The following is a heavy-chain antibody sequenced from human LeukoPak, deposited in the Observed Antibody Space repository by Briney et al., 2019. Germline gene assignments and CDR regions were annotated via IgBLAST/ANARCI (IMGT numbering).Heavy chain of an antibody. Sequence: PSETLSLTCAVYGGSFSGYCWSWIRQPPGKGLEWIGEINHSGSTNYNPSLKSRVTISVDTSKNQFSLKLSSVTAADTAVYYCASGGIAVAGTGNSFDYWGQGTLVTVSS. CDR2: INHSGST. V-gene: IGHV4-34*01. J-gene: IGHJ4*02. D-gene: IGHD6-19*01. CDR1: GGSFSGYC. CDR3: ASGGIAVAGTGNSFDY.